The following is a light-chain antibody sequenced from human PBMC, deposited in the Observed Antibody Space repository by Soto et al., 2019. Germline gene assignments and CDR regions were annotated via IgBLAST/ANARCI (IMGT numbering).Light chain of an antibody. J-gene: IGKJ1*01. CDR3: QQFNSWPRT. Sequence: IVMTQSPATVSGSPGERVTLSCRASQSVSGNVAWYHQKPGQPPRLLVYGASTTATDIPARFFGSGSETDFTLTITRLQSEDFGIYYCQQFNSWPRTFGQGTKVEFK. V-gene: IGKV3-15*01. CDR1: QSVSGN. CDR2: GAS.